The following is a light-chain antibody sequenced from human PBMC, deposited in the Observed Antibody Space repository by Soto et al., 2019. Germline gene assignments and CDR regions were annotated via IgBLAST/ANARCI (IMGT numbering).Light chain of an antibody. J-gene: IGLJ1*01. CDR3: CSYAGDSAFV. Sequence: QSALTQPASVFGSPGQSITISCAGTSSDVGEYNLVSWYQQHPGEAPKVLIYEVTKRPSGLSSRFAGSKSGNTASLTISGLQAEDEADYYCCSYAGDSAFVFGTGTKVTVL. V-gene: IGLV2-23*02. CDR1: SSDVGEYNL. CDR2: EVT.